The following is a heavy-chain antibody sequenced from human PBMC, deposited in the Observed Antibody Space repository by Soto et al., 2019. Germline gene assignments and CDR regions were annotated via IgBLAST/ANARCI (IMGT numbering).Heavy chain of an antibody. V-gene: IGHV3-23*01. CDR3: AKGYCSGGSCLLTYMDV. CDR2: ISGSGGST. J-gene: IGHJ6*03. D-gene: IGHD2-15*01. Sequence: GGSLRLSCAASGFTFSSYAMSWVRQAPGKGLEGVSAISGSGGSTYYADSVKGRFTISRDNSKNTLYLQMNSLRAEDTAVYYCAKGYCSGGSCLLTYMDVWGKGTTVTV. CDR1: GFTFSSYA.